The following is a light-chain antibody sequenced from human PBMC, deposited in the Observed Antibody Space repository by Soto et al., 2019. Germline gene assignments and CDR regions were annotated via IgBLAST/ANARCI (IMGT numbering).Light chain of an antibody. CDR2: DVT. CDR3: CSYAGSYTYG. CDR1: SSDVGGYNY. Sequence: QSVLTQPRSVSGSPGQSVNISCTGTSSDVGGYNYVSWYQHHPGKPPKLMIYDVTKRPSGVRDRFSASKSGNTASLTISGLQAEDEADYYCCSYAGSYTYGFGTGTRSPS. V-gene: IGLV2-11*01. J-gene: IGLJ1*01.